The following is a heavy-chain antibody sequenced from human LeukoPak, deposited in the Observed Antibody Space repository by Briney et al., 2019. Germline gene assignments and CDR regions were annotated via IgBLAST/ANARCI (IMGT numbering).Heavy chain of an antibody. CDR3: ARWSSWYFWFDP. J-gene: IGHJ5*02. CDR2: IYYSGST. Sequence: SETLYLTCTVSGGSISSYYWSWIRQPPGKGLEWIGYIYYSGSTNYNPSLKSRVTISVDTSKNQFSLKLSSVTAADTAVYYCARWSSWYFWFDPWGQGTLVTVSS. CDR1: GGSISSYY. D-gene: IGHD6-13*01. V-gene: IGHV4-59*08.